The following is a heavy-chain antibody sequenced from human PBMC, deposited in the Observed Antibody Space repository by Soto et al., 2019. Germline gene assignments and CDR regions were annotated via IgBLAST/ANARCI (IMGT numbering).Heavy chain of an antibody. D-gene: IGHD6-13*01. CDR2: ISGSGGST. V-gene: IGHV3-23*01. CDR1: GFTFSSYA. J-gene: IGHJ4*02. CDR3: TADTPAAGVGELDY. Sequence: EVQLLESGGGLVQPGGSLRLSCAASGFTFSSYAMSWVRQAPGKGLEWVSAISGSGGSTYYADSVKGRFTISRDNSKNTLYLQMNSLRAEDTAVYYCTADTPAAGVGELDYWGQGTLVTVSS.